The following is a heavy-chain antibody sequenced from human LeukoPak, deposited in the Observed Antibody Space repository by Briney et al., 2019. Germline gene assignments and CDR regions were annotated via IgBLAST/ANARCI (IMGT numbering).Heavy chain of an antibody. CDR1: GFTVSSNY. D-gene: IGHD3-10*01. CDR2: IYSGGST. J-gene: IGHJ6*02. CDR3: AREGSLTYYYGSGSYYTDPPYGMDV. V-gene: IGHV3-66*01. Sequence: GGSLRLSCAASGFTVSSNYMSWVRQAPGKGLEWVSVIYSGGSTYYADSVKGRFTISRDNSKNTLYLQMNSLRAEDTAVYYCAREGSLTYYYGSGSYYTDPPYGMDVWGQGTTVTVSS.